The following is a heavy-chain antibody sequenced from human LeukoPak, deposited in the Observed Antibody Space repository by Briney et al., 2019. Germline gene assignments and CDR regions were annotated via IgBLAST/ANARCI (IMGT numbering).Heavy chain of an antibody. CDR3: AKGGIAAAGTSFYFDY. Sequence: PGGSLRLSCAASGFTFSTYSMNWVRQAPGKGLEWVSYISSSSTYIYYADSVKGRFTISRDNAKNSLYLQMNSLRAEDTAVYYCAKGGIAAAGTSFYFDYWGQGTLVTVSS. D-gene: IGHD6-13*01. CDR2: ISSSSTYI. J-gene: IGHJ4*02. CDR1: GFTFSTYS. V-gene: IGHV3-21*01.